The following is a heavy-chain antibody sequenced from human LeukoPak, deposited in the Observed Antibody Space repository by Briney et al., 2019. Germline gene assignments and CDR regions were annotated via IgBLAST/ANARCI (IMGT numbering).Heavy chain of an antibody. D-gene: IGHD6-19*01. CDR1: GGTFSSYA. Sequence: SVKVSCKASGGTFSSYAISWVRQAPGQGLEWMGRIIPILGIANYAQKFQGRVTITADKSTSTAYMELSSLRSEDTAVYNCASLYSSGPDAFDIWGQGTMVTVSS. V-gene: IGHV1-69*04. CDR2: IIPILGIA. CDR3: ASLYSSGPDAFDI. J-gene: IGHJ3*02.